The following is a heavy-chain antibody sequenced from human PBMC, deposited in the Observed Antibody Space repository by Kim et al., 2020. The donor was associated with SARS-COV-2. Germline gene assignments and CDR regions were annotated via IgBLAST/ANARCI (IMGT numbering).Heavy chain of an antibody. V-gene: IGHV3-73*01. CDR2: IRSKANSYAT. CDR3: TRRGLWFGEYDY. CDR1: GFTFSGSA. Sequence: GGSLRLSCAASGFTFSGSAMHWVRQASGKGLEWVGRIRSKANSYATAYAASVKGRFTISRDDSKNTAYLQMNSLKTEDTAVYYCTRRGLWFGEYDYWGQGTLVTVSS. J-gene: IGHJ4*02. D-gene: IGHD3-10*01.